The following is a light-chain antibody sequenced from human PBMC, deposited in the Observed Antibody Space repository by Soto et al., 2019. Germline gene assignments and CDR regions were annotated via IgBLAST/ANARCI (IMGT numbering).Light chain of an antibody. CDR1: QSVSSSY. J-gene: IGKJ4*01. V-gene: IGKV3-20*01. CDR2: GAS. CDR3: QQYGSSPRLT. Sequence: EIMLTQSASTLSLSTGERATLSCRASQSVSSSYLAWYQQKPGQAPRLLIYGASSRATGIPDRFSGSGSGTDFTLTISRLEPEDFAVYYCQQYGSSPRLTFGGGTKVAIK.